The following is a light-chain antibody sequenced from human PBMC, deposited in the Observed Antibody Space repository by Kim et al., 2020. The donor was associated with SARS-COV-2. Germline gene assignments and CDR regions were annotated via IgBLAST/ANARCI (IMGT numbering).Light chain of an antibody. Sequence: QSALTQPPSASGSPGQSVTISCTGTSSDVGGYNYVSWYQQQPGKAPKLIIYEVSKRPSGVPDRFSGSKSGNTASLTVSGLQAEDEAYYYCSSYAGSNNLLFGGGTKVTVL. CDR1: SSDVGGYNY. J-gene: IGLJ3*02. CDR2: EVS. V-gene: IGLV2-8*01. CDR3: SSYAGSNNLL.